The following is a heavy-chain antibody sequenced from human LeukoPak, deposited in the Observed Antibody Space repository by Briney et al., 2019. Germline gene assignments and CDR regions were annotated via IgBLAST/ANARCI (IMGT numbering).Heavy chain of an antibody. J-gene: IGHJ5*02. CDR1: GGTFSSYT. CDR2: IIPILGTA. Sequence: GASVKVSCKASGGTFSSYTISWVRQAPGQGLEWMGRIIPILGTANYAQKFQGRVTITTDESTSTAYMELSSLRSEDTAVYYCARGRYSSSWYLVGNWFDPWGQGTLVTVSS. V-gene: IGHV1-69*16. D-gene: IGHD6-13*01. CDR3: ARGRYSSSWYLVGNWFDP.